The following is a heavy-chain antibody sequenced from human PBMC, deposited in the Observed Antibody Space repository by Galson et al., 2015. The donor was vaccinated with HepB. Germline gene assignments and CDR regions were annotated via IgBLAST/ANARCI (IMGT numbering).Heavy chain of an antibody. D-gene: IGHD3-10*01. V-gene: IGHV3-15*01. CDR3: TTGVTRSSDGFDY. J-gene: IGHJ4*02. Sequence: SLRLSCAASGFTFSNAWMSWVRQAPGKGLEWVGRIKSKTDGGTTDYAAPVKGRFTISRDDSKNTLYLQMNSLKTENTAVYYCTTGVTRSSDGFDYWGQGTLVTVSS. CDR1: GFTFSNAW. CDR2: IKSKTDGGTT.